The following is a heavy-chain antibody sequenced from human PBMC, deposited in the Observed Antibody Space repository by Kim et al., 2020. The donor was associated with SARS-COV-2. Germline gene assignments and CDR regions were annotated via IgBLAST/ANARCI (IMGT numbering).Heavy chain of an antibody. J-gene: IGHJ4*02. D-gene: IGHD2-2*01. CDR3: ARSLPATDTGFDY. Sequence: YADSVKGRFTISRDNSKNTLYLQMNSLRAEDTAVYYCARSLPATDTGFDYWGQGTLVTVSS. V-gene: IGHV3-53*01.